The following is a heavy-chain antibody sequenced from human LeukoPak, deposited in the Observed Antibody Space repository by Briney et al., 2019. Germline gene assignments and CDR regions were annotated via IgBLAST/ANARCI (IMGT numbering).Heavy chain of an antibody. D-gene: IGHD3-10*01. J-gene: IGHJ3*02. CDR2: ISGSGGTT. Sequence: GGSLRLSCAASGFTFSTYAMNWVRQTPGKGLEWVSSISGSGGTTYYADFVKGRFTISRDNSKGTLYLQMNMLRAENTAVYYCAKDDDTFEAGSRAAFFICGQRTMGTVSS. CDR3: AKDDDTFEAGSRAAFFI. CDR1: GFTFSTYA. V-gene: IGHV3-23*01.